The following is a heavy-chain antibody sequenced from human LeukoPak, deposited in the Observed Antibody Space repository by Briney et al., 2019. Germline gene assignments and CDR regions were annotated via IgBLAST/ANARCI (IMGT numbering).Heavy chain of an antibody. CDR1: GYSFTGYY. CDR3: ASIRMVRGVIFWFDP. Sequence: ASVKVSCKASGYSFTGYYMHWVRQAPGQGLEWMGWINPNSGGTKYAQKFKGRVTMTRDTSISTAYMELSRLRSDDTAVYYCASIRMVRGVIFWFDPWGQGTLVTVSS. CDR2: INPNSGGT. J-gene: IGHJ5*02. D-gene: IGHD3-10*01. V-gene: IGHV1-2*02.